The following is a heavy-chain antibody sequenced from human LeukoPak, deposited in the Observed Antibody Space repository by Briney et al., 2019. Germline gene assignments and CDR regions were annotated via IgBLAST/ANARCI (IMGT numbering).Heavy chain of an antibody. Sequence: EASVKVSCKASGGTFSSYAISWVRQAPGQGLEWMGRIIPIFGTANYAQTFRGSVTITTDESTSTAYMELSSLRSEDTAVYYCAMGSGENWFDPWGQGTLVTVSS. CDR2: IIPIFGTA. V-gene: IGHV1-69*05. CDR1: GGTFSSYA. J-gene: IGHJ5*02. D-gene: IGHD3-10*01. CDR3: AMGSGENWFDP.